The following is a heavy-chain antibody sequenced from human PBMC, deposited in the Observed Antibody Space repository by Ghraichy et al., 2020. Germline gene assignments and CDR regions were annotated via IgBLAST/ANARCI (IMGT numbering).Heavy chain of an antibody. V-gene: IGHV4-39*02. CDR3: VTDGGMATMKD. J-gene: IGHJ4*02. D-gene: IGHD5-24*01. Sequence: SETLSLTCTVFGDSISSRSYFWGWIRQPPGKGLEWIGSIYYTGSSYYHPSLKSRVTISADTSNNQFSLRLTSVTAADTAVYYCVTDGGMATMKDWGQGTLVTVSS. CDR1: GDSISSRSYF. CDR2: IYYTGSS.